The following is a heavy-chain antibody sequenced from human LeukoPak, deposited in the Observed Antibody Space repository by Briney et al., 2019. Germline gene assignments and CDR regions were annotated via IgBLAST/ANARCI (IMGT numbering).Heavy chain of an antibody. V-gene: IGHV3-15*01. CDR1: GFTFSNAR. J-gene: IGHJ3*02. D-gene: IGHD3-3*01. CDR3: TTDMETDAFDI. Sequence: PGGSLRLSCAASGFTFSNARMTWVRQAPGKGLEWDGRIKSKTDGGTTDYAAPVKGRFTISRDDSNNTLYLQMNSLKTEDTAVYYCTTDMETDAFDIWGQGTMVTVS. CDR2: IKSKTDGGTT.